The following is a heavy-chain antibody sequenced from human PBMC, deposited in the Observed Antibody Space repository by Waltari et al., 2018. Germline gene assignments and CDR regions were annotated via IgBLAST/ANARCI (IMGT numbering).Heavy chain of an antibody. V-gene: IGHV4-39*01. CDR3: ATYIGASVGTAAFDV. J-gene: IGHJ3*01. Sequence: GWIRQPPGQGLEWMGTISYAGTTYTNPSLRSRLTMSRDTSKNQLSLTLGSTTAADTAVYYCATYIGASVGTAAFDVWGQGTMVTVSS. D-gene: IGHD5-12*01. CDR2: ISYAGTT.